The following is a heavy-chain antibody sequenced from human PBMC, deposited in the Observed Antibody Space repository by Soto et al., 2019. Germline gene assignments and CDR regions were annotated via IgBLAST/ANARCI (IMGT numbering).Heavy chain of an antibody. CDR3: AKATDYYDSSGPDY. Sequence: QVQLVESGGGVVQPGRSLRLSCAASGFTFSSYGMHWVRQAPGKGLEWVAVISYDGSNKYYADSVKGRFTISRDNSKNTLYLQMNSLRAEDTAVYYCAKATDYYDSSGPDYWGQGTLVTVSS. V-gene: IGHV3-30*18. D-gene: IGHD3-22*01. CDR2: ISYDGSNK. CDR1: GFTFSSYG. J-gene: IGHJ4*02.